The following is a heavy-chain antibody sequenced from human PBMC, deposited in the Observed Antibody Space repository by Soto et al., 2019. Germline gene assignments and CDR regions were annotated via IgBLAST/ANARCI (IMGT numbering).Heavy chain of an antibody. J-gene: IGHJ3*02. Sequence: GAGPTLVNPTRTLTLTCTFSGFSIRTSGMYVSWIRQPPGKALEWLAFINWNDDKYYNTSLKTRLRISKDASKSQVVLTMTNVAPADTATYYCARRAMRLHDAFDIWGQGTMVTVTS. CDR1: GFSIRTSGMY. D-gene: IGHD4-4*01. V-gene: IGHV2-70*01. CDR2: INWNDDK. CDR3: ARRAMRLHDAFDI.